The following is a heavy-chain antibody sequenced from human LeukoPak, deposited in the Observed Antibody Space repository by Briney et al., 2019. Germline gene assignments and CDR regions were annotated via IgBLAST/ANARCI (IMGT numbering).Heavy chain of an antibody. J-gene: IGHJ4*02. D-gene: IGHD6-13*01. Sequence: PGGSLRLSCAASGFTSSSYAMHWVRQAPGKGLEWVAVISYDGSNKYYADSVKGRFTISRDNSKNTLYLQMNSLRAEDTAVYYCARDATYRFIAGAASTPDYWGQGTLVTVSS. V-gene: IGHV3-30-3*01. CDR1: GFTSSSYA. CDR2: ISYDGSNK. CDR3: ARDATYRFIAGAASTPDY.